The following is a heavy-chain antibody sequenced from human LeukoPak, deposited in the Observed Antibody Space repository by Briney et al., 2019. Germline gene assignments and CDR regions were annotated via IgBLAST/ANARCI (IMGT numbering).Heavy chain of an antibody. J-gene: IGHJ4*02. CDR2: IYHSGST. D-gene: IGHD3-10*01. CDR1: GGSISSGGYS. CDR3: ARSMVRGVYVDY. V-gene: IGHV4-30-2*01. Sequence: SQTLSLTCAVSGGSISSGGYSWSWIRQPPGKGLEWIGYIYHSGSTYYNPSLKSRVTISVDRSKNQFSLKLSSVTAADTVVYYCARSMVRGVYVDYWGQGTLVTVSS.